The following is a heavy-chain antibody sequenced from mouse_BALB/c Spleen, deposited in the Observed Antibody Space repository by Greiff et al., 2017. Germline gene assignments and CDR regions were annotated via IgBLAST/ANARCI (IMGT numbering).Heavy chain of an antibody. D-gene: IGHD2-1*01. Sequence: VKLVESGAELARPGASVKMSCKASGYTFTSYTMHWVKQRPGQGLEWIGYINPSSGYTNYNQKFKDKATLTADKSSSTAYMQLSSLTSEDSAVYYCARIYGNYVVYAMDYWGQGTSVTVSS. CDR1: GYTFTSYT. J-gene: IGHJ4*01. V-gene: IGHV1-4*01. CDR2: INPSSGYT. CDR3: ARIYGNYVVYAMDY.